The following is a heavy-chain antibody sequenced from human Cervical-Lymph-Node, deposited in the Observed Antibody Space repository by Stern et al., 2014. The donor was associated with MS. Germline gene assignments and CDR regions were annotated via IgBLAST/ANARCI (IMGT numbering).Heavy chain of an antibody. CDR3: ATDTHPYYSSSWYGPGY. V-gene: IGHV1-24*01. CDR2: FDPEDGET. J-gene: IGHJ4*02. Sequence: VQLVESGAEVRKPGASVKVSCKVSGYTLTELSMHWVRQAPGKGLEWMGGFDPEDGETVYAQKVQGRVTMTEDTSTDTAYMELSSLRSEDTAVYYCATDTHPYYSSSWYGPGYWGQGTLVTVSS. D-gene: IGHD6-13*01. CDR1: GYTLTELS.